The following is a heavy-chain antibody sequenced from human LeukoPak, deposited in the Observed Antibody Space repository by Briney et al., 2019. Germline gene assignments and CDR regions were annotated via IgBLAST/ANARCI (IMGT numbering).Heavy chain of an antibody. CDR1: GGSISSYY. V-gene: IGHV4-59*12. J-gene: IGHJ4*02. CDR2: IYHSGST. Sequence: PSETLSLTCTVSGGSISSYYWSWIRQPPGKGLEWIGYIYHSGSTYYNPSLKSRVTISVDRSKNQFSLKLSPVTAADTAVYYCARDVGYFDYWGQGTLVTVSS. CDR3: ARDVGYFDY.